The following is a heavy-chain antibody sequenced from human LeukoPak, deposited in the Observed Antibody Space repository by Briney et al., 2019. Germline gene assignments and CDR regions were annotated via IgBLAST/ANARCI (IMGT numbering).Heavy chain of an antibody. Sequence: SQTLSLTCAISGDRVSTNNAAWSWIRQSPSRGLECLGRTYYRSKWYNYYAGSVKSRIIFNPDTSKNQFSLHLNSVTPEDTAVYYCAREKVVLAATHYYGMDVWGQGTTVTVSS. V-gene: IGHV6-1*01. CDR2: TYYRSKWYN. D-gene: IGHD2-15*01. CDR1: GDRVSTNNAA. J-gene: IGHJ6*02. CDR3: AREKVVLAATHYYGMDV.